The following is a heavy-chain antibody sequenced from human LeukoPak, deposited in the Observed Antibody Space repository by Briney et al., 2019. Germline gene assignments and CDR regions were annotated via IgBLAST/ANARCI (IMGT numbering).Heavy chain of an antibody. D-gene: IGHD3-10*01. J-gene: IGHJ4*02. V-gene: IGHV4-38-2*02. CDR3: ARESERFGETPLVDY. Sequence: SETLSLTCTVSGYSISSGYYWGWIRQPPGKGLEWIGSIYESGSTYSNPSLKSRVTISVDTSKNQFSLKLSSVTAADTAVYYCARESERFGETPLVDYWGQGTLVTVSS. CDR1: GYSISSGYY. CDR2: IYESGST.